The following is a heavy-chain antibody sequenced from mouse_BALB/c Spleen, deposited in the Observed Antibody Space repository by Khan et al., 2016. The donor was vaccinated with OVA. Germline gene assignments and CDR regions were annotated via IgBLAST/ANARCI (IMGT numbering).Heavy chain of an antibody. D-gene: IGHD1-1*02. CDR3: TRAGYGAFDY. Sequence: QVQLKESGAELVKPGASVRLSCKASGYTFTSYYLYWVKQRPGQGLEWIGDINPSNGGTNFTEKFKTQATLTVDKSSSTAYMQLSSLTSEDSAIYYCTRAGYGAFDYWGQGTLVTVSA. V-gene: IGHV1S81*02. J-gene: IGHJ3*01. CDR2: INPSNGGT. CDR1: GYTFTSYY.